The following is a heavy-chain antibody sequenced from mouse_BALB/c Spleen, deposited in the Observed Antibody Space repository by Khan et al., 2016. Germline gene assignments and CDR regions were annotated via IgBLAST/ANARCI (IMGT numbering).Heavy chain of an antibody. CDR3: ARGGIRRGYYFDY. J-gene: IGHJ2*01. D-gene: IGHD2-12*01. CDR1: GYTFTSYY. Sequence: QVQLQQSGPELVKPGASVRISCKASGYTFTSYYIHWVKQRPGQGLEWIGWIYPGNVNTKYNETFKGKATLTADKSSSTAYMQLSSLTSEDSAVYFCARGGIRRGYYFDYWGQGTTLTVSS. V-gene: IGHV1S56*01. CDR2: IYPGNVNT.